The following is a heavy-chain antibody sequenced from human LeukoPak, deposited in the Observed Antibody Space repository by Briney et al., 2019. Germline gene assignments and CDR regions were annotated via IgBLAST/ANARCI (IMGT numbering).Heavy chain of an antibody. Sequence: PSETLSLTCTVSGGSISSYYWSWIRQPPGKGLEWIGYIYYSGSTNYNPSLKSRVTISVDTSKNQFSLKLSSVTAADTAVYYCARSARDFWSGYSPHNFDYWGQGTLVTVPS. CDR2: IYYSGST. CDR1: GGSISSYY. V-gene: IGHV4-59*01. J-gene: IGHJ4*02. CDR3: ARSARDFWSGYSPHNFDY. D-gene: IGHD3-3*01.